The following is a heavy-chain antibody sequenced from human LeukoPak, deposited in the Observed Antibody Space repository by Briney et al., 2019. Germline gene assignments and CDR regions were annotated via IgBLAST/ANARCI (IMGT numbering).Heavy chain of an antibody. D-gene: IGHD1-20*01. J-gene: IGHJ4*02. CDR2: ISSSSSYI. Sequence: GGSLRLSCAASGFTVSSNYMSWVRQAPGKGLEWVSSISSSSSYIYYADSVKGRFTISRDNAKNSLYLQMNSLRAEDTAVYYCAREITGINDYWGQGTLVTVSS. V-gene: IGHV3-21*01. CDR1: GFTVSSNY. CDR3: AREITGINDY.